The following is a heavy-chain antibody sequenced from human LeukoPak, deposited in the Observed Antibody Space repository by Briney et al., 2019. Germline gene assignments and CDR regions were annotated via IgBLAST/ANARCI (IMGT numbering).Heavy chain of an antibody. Sequence: GASVNVSRKASGYTFTSYGISWVRQAPGQGLEWMGWIGAYNGNTNYAQKLQGRVTMTTDTSTSTAYMELRSLRSDDTAVYYCARDPASSPDYGMDVWGKGTTVTVSS. CDR2: IGAYNGNT. CDR3: ARDPASSPDYGMDV. CDR1: GYTFTSYG. J-gene: IGHJ6*04. D-gene: IGHD6-13*01. V-gene: IGHV1-18*04.